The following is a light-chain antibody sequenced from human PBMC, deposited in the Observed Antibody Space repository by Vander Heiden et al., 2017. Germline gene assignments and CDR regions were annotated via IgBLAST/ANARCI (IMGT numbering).Light chain of an antibody. CDR2: GAS. CDR3: QQYGSSPWT. J-gene: IGKJ1*01. Sequence: ELVLTQSPGTLSLSPGESATLSCRASQSVSSSYLAWYQQKPGQAPRLLIDGASSRATGIPDRFSGSGSGTDFTLTISRLEPEDFAVYYCQQYGSSPWTFGQGTKVEIK. V-gene: IGKV3-20*01. CDR1: QSVSSSY.